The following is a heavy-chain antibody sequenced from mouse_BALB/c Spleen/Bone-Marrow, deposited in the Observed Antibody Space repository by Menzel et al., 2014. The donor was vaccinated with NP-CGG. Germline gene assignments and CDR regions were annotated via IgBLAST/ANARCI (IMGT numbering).Heavy chain of an antibody. CDR1: GYTFTSYW. Sequence: VQLQQSGAELVKPGASVKLSCKASGYTFTSYWMHWVKQRPGQGLEWIGEINPSNGRTNYNEKFKGKTTLTADKSSSTAYMLLSSLTSEDSAIYFCARQAMDYWGQGTSVTVSS. CDR2: INPSNGRT. V-gene: IGHV1S81*02. CDR3: ARQAMDY. J-gene: IGHJ4*01.